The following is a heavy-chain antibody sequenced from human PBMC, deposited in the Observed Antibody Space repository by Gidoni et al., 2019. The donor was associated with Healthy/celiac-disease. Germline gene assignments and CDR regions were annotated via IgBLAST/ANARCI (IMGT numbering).Heavy chain of an antibody. D-gene: IGHD6-19*01. CDR1: GYTLTELS. Sequence: QVQLVQSGAEAKKPGASVKVSCKVSGYTLTELSMHWVRQAPGKGLEWMGGFDPEDGETIYAQKFQGRVTITEDTSTDTAYMELSSPRSEDTAVYYCATASGWYERAVDYWGQGTLVTVSS. CDR2: FDPEDGET. J-gene: IGHJ4*02. CDR3: ATASGWYERAVDY. V-gene: IGHV1-24*01.